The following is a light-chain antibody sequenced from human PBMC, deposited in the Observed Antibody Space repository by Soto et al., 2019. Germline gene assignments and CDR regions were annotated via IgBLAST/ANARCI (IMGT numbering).Light chain of an antibody. J-gene: IGKJ2*01. V-gene: IGKV3-20*01. CDR1: ETVNNNF. CDR2: GPS. Sequence: ETGLTQSPGTLYLSPGERATLSCRANETVNNNFLAWYGQKPGQAPRLLIHGPSRRASGIPDRFSGSGSGTDFTLAISRLEPEAFAVYYCQQYGNFPYTFGPGTKVQIK. CDR3: QQYGNFPYT.